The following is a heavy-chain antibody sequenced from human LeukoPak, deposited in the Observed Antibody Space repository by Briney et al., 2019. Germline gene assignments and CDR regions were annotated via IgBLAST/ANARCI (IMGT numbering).Heavy chain of an antibody. CDR1: GFPFRNYF. D-gene: IGHD2-21*02. J-gene: IGHJ3*02. V-gene: IGHV3-30-3*01. Sequence: PGGSLRLSCAAWGFPFRNYFMHWVRQAPGKGLEWVADIASDGSHTFYVESVKGRFTISRDNSKNTLYLQMNTVVSEDRAGYFCARERQDTVIHSGAFDIWGQGTMVTVSS. CDR2: IASDGSHT. CDR3: ARERQDTVIHSGAFDI.